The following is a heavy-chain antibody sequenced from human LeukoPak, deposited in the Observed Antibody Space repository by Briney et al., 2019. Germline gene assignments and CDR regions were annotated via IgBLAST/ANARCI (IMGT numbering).Heavy chain of an antibody. D-gene: IGHD6-13*01. J-gene: IGHJ4*02. V-gene: IGHV1-69*04. CDR3: ARVSIAAAGTHDY. CDR1: GGTFSSYA. Sequence: ASVKVSCKASGGTFSSYAISWVRQAPGQGLEWMGRIIPIPGIANYAQKFQGRVTITADKSTSTAYMELSSLRSEDTAVYYCARVSIAAAGTHDYWGQGTLVTVSS. CDR2: IIPIPGIA.